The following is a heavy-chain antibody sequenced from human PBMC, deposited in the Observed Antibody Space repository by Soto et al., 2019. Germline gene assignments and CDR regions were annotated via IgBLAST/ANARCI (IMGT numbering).Heavy chain of an antibody. Sequence: SETLSLTCTVSGGSISSYYWSWIRQPPGKGLEWIGYIYYSGSTNYNPSLKSRVTISVDTSKNQFSLKLSSVTAADTAAYYCARRAVAGTLYMDVWGKGTTVTVSS. D-gene: IGHD6-19*01. CDR1: GGSISSYY. V-gene: IGHV4-59*08. CDR2: IYYSGST. CDR3: ARRAVAGTLYMDV. J-gene: IGHJ6*03.